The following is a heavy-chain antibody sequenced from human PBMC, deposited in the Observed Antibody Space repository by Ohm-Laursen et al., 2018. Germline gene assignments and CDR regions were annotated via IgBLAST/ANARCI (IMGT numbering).Heavy chain of an antibody. D-gene: IGHD6-19*01. Sequence: SLRLSCTASGFTFSSYAMSWVRQTPGKSLECISTISGSGASSHYADSVKGRFTISRDNSKNTLYLQMNSLRAEDTAVYYCAKDRRDEWLVRAGLDYWGPGTLVTVSS. J-gene: IGHJ4*02. CDR1: GFTFSSYA. V-gene: IGHV3-23*01. CDR2: ISGSGASS. CDR3: AKDRRDEWLVRAGLDY.